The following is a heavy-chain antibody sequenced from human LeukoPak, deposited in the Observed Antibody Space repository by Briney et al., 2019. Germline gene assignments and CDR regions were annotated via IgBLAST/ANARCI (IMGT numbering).Heavy chain of an antibody. Sequence: SETLSLTCAVYGGSFSGYYWSWIRQPPGKGLEWIGEINHSGSTNYNPSLKSRVTISVDTSKNQFSLKLSSVTAADTAVYYCARGSGSYDYVWGSYRQYYFDYWGQGTPVTVSS. J-gene: IGHJ4*02. CDR3: ARGSGSYDYVWGSYRQYYFDY. CDR1: GGSFSGYY. D-gene: IGHD3-16*02. CDR2: INHSGST. V-gene: IGHV4-34*01.